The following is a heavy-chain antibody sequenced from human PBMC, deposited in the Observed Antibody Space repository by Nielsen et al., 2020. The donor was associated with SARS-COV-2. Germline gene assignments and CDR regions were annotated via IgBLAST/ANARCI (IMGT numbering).Heavy chain of an antibody. V-gene: IGHV1-69*13. CDR2: IIPIFGTA. D-gene: IGHD4-11*01. CDR3: ARDNSDYPLYYYGMDV. CDR1: GGTFISYA. Sequence: SVNVSYKASGGTFISYAISWVRQAPGQGLEWMGGIIPIFGTANYAQKFQGRVTITADESTSTAYMELSSLRSEDTAVYYCARDNSDYPLYYYGMDVWGQGTTVTVSS. J-gene: IGHJ6*02.